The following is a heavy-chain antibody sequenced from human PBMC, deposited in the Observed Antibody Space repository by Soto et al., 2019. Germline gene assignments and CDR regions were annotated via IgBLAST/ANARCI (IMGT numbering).Heavy chain of an antibody. V-gene: IGHV4-30-2*02. J-gene: IGHJ4*02. CDR1: GGSISSGGYS. CDR3: AHNLVLLWFGELFSFDY. D-gene: IGHD3-10*01. CDR2: IYHSGST. Sequence: SETLSLTCAVSGGSISSGGYSWSWIRQPPGKGLEWIGYIYHSGSTYYNPSLKSRVTKDTSKNQVVLTMTNMDPVDTATYYCAHNLVLLWFGELFSFDYWGQGTLVTVSS.